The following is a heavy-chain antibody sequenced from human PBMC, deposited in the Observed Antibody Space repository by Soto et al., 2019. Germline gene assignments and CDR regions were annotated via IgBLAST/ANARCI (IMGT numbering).Heavy chain of an antibody. CDR2: IYYSGSA. Sequence: SVTLSLTCTVSGGSISSYYWSWIRQTPGKGLEWIGYIYYSGSANYNPSLKSRVTISVDTSKNQFSLKLSSVSAADTAVFYCARPRGDWNDAEDYYYYYGMDVWGQGTTVTVS. D-gene: IGHD1-1*01. CDR1: GGSISSYY. CDR3: ARPRGDWNDAEDYYYYYGMDV. V-gene: IGHV4-59*08. J-gene: IGHJ6*02.